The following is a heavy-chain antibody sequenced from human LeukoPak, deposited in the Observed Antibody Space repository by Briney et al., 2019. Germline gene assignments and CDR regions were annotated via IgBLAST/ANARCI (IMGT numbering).Heavy chain of an antibody. J-gene: IGHJ6*02. CDR2: VNRNGSET. CDR3: ARNNGMDV. Sequence: GGSLRLSCAASGFALSSHWMTWVRQVPGRGPELVANVNRNGSETYYLDSVKGRFTISKDNAKNSLYLQMNSLRAEDTALYHCARNNGMDVWRQGTTVIVSS. V-gene: IGHV3-7*03. CDR1: GFALSSHW.